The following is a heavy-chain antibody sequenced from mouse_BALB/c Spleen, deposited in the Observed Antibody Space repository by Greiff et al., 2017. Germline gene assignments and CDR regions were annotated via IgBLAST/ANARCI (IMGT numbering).Heavy chain of an antibody. CDR2: IYPGDGDT. Sequence: VQLKESGAELARPGASVKLSCKASGYTFTSYWMQWVKQRPGQGLEWIGAIYPGDGDTRYTQKFKGKATLTADKSSSTAYMQLSSLASEDSAVYYCAREITRGYFDYWGQGTTLTVSS. J-gene: IGHJ2*01. V-gene: IGHV1-87*01. CDR3: AREITRGYFDY. D-gene: IGHD2-4*01. CDR1: GYTFTSYW.